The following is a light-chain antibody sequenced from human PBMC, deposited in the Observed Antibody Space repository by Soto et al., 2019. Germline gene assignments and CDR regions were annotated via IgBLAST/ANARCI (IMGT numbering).Light chain of an antibody. CDR2: AVS. Sequence: SVLTQPASVSGSPGQSITISCTGTSSDVGGYHYGSWYQQHAGKAPERIIYAVSNRPSGVSNRFSGSKSGNTASLTISGLQAEDEADYYCSSYTSSSTLYVFGTGTKVTVL. CDR1: SSDVGGYHY. CDR3: SSYTSSSTLYV. V-gene: IGLV2-14*01. J-gene: IGLJ1*01.